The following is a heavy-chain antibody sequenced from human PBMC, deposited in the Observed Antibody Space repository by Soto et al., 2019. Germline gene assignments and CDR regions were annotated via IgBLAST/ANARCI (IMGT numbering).Heavy chain of an antibody. Sequence: PSETLSLTCTVSGGSISSYYWSWIRQPPGKGLEWIGYIYYSGSTNYNPSLKSRVTISVDTSKNQFSLKLSSVTAADTAVYYCAGVIIVNKYKCFDVGGKGILVTVS. J-gene: IGHJ6*03. CDR2: IYYSGST. CDR3: AGVIIVNKYKCFDV. D-gene: IGHD1-20*01. CDR1: GGSISSYY. V-gene: IGHV4-59*01.